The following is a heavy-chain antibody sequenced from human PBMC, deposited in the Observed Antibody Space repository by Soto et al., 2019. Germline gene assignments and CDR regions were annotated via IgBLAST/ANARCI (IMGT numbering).Heavy chain of an antibody. V-gene: IGHV3-23*01. CDR3: EKDDGGYPSTAPH. CDR1: GITISNYP. J-gene: IGHJ4*02. Sequence: VQLLESGGGSVQAGGSLRLSCAASGITISNYPMSWVRQAPGKGLDWVSGISGSGDRTYYADSAQGRFTISKNISKDSLSLQLYSLGVEDTAVYFCEKDDGGYPSTAPHWGQGTLVTVSS. CDR2: ISGSGDRT. D-gene: IGHD3-22*01.